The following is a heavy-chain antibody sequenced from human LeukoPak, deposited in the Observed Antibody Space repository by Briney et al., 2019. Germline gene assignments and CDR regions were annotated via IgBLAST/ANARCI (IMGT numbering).Heavy chain of an antibody. CDR1: GFIFSSYS. Sequence: GGSLRLSCAASGFIFSSYSMSWVRQAPGKGLEWVSVITGSGGSTYYADSVKGRFTISRDNSKNTLYLQMNSLRAEDTAVYYCAKAGGVDYWGQGTLVTVSS. J-gene: IGHJ4*02. V-gene: IGHV3-23*01. D-gene: IGHD3-16*01. CDR3: AKAGGVDY. CDR2: ITGSGGST.